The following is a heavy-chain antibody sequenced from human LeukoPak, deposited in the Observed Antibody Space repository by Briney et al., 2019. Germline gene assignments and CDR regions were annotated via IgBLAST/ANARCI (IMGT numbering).Heavy chain of an antibody. V-gene: IGHV3-23*01. Sequence: GGSLRLSCAASGFTFSNYAMSWVRQAPGKGLEWVSAISDSGGSTYYADSVKGRFTISRDNSKNTLYLQMNSLRAEDTAVYYCAELGITMIGGVWGKGTTVTISS. CDR3: AELGITMIGGV. CDR2: ISDSGGST. CDR1: GFTFSNYA. J-gene: IGHJ6*04. D-gene: IGHD3-10*02.